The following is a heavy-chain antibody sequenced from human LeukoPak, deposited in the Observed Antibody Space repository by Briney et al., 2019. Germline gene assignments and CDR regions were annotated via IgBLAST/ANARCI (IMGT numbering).Heavy chain of an antibody. CDR2: ISSSTDTT. D-gene: IGHD6-19*01. Sequence: GGSLTLSCAASGFTFSRYALTWVRQAPGKGLECVSYISSSTDTTFYADSVEGRFTISRDNSRGTLYLQMNSLRPEDAAVYYCAKDGPSVTGTGWYFDLWGRGTLVAVSS. V-gene: IGHV3-23*01. CDR3: AKDGPSVTGTGWYFDL. J-gene: IGHJ2*01. CDR1: GFTFSRYA.